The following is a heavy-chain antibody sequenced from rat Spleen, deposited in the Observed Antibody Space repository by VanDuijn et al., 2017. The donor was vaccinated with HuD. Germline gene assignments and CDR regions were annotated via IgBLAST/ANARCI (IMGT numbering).Heavy chain of an antibody. Sequence: EVQLVESDGGLVQPGRSLKLSCAASGFTFSDYYMAWVRQAPTKGLEWVATISYDGSSTYYRDSVKGRFTISRDNAKSTLYLQMDSLRSEDTATYYCASQGYTTGDYWGQGVMVTVSS. CDR1: GFTFSDYY. V-gene: IGHV5-29*01. CDR2: ISYDGSST. CDR3: ASQGYTTGDY. J-gene: IGHJ2*01. D-gene: IGHD1-6*01.